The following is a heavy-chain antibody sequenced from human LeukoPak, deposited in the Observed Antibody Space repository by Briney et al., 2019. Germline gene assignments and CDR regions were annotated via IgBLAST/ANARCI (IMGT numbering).Heavy chain of an antibody. J-gene: IGHJ4*02. Sequence: GASVKVSCKVSGYTLTELSMHWVRQAPGKGLEWMGGFDPEDGETIYAQKFQGRVAMTRDTSINTAYLDLYSLRSEDTAVYYCARGYSPYIGTTGNDYWGQGTLVTVSS. V-gene: IGHV1-24*01. CDR2: FDPEDGET. D-gene: IGHD1-1*01. CDR1: GYTLTELS. CDR3: ARGYSPYIGTTGNDY.